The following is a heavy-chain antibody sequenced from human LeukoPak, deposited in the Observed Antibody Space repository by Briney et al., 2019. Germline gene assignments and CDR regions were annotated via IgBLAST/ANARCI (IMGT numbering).Heavy chain of an antibody. D-gene: IGHD1-26*01. CDR3: ARDLYSGSYLYSFDY. J-gene: IGHJ4*02. CDR1: GGSISSYS. Sequence: PSETLSLTCTVSGGSISSYSWSWIRQPAGGGLEWIGRIYTSGNTNYNPSLKSRVAMSVDSSKNQFSLRLSSVTAADTAVYYCARDLYSGSYLYSFDYWGQGTLVTVSS. V-gene: IGHV4-4*07. CDR2: IYTSGNT.